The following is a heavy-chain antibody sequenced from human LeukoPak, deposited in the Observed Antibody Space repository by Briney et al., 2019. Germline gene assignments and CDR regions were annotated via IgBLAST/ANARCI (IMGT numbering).Heavy chain of an antibody. CDR3: ARGLLCSGGSCSPGYYFDY. Sequence: SETLSLTCTVSGGSISSYYWSWIRQPAGKGLEWIGRIYTSGSTNYNPSLKRRVTMSVDTSKNQFSLKLSSVTAADTAVYYCARGLLCSGGSCSPGYYFDYWGQGTLVTVSS. CDR1: GGSISSYY. V-gene: IGHV4-4*07. CDR2: IYTSGST. J-gene: IGHJ4*02. D-gene: IGHD2-15*01.